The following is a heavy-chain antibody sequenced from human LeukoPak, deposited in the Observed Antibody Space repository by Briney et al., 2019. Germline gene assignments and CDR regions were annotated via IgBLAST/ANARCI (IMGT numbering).Heavy chain of an antibody. D-gene: IGHD3-22*01. CDR1: GFTVSDYS. CDR2: ISGSGSYT. CDR3: AKGVNTMIVVVITYFDY. Sequence: PGGSLRLSCAASGFTVSDYSMSWVRQAPGKGLEWVSAISGSGSYTDYADSVKGRFTISRDNSKNTLYLQMNSLRAEDTAVYYCAKGVNTMIVVVITYFDYWGQGTLVTISS. V-gene: IGHV3-23*01. J-gene: IGHJ4*02.